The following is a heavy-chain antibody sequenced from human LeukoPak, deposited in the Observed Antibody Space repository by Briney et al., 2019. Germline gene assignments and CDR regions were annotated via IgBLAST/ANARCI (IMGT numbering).Heavy chain of an antibody. CDR1: GFTFSSYG. V-gene: IGHV3-30*19. Sequence: GGSLRLSCAASGFTFSSYGMHWVRQAPGKGLEWVAVISYDGSNKYYADSVKGRFTISRDNSKNTLYLQMNSLRAEDTAVYYCAKATRQQQLAYWGQGTLVTVSS. CDR3: AKATRQQQLAY. J-gene: IGHJ4*02. D-gene: IGHD6-13*01. CDR2: ISYDGSNK.